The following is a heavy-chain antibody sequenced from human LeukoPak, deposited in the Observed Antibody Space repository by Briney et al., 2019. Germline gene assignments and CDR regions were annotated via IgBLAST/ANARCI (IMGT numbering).Heavy chain of an antibody. Sequence: PGGSLRLSCAASGFTFSSYEMNWVRQAPGKGLEWVSYISSSGSTIYYADSVKGRFTISRDNAKNSLCLQMNSLRAEDTAVYYCAREYSGSFDYWGQGTLVTVSS. D-gene: IGHD1-26*01. CDR3: AREYSGSFDY. J-gene: IGHJ4*02. CDR1: GFTFSSYE. CDR2: ISSSGSTI. V-gene: IGHV3-48*03.